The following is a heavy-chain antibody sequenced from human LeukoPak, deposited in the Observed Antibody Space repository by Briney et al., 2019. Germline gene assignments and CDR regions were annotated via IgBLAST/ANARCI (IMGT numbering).Heavy chain of an antibody. Sequence: GGSLRLSCAASGFTFINYWMSWVRQAPGKGLEWVANIKQDGSEKYYVDSVKGRFTISRDNAKNSLYLQMNSLRAEDTAVYYCARGGITRPPVDYWGQGTLVTVSS. CDR2: IKQDGSEK. J-gene: IGHJ4*02. CDR3: ARGGITRPPVDY. V-gene: IGHV3-7*02. CDR1: GFTFINYW. D-gene: IGHD6-6*01.